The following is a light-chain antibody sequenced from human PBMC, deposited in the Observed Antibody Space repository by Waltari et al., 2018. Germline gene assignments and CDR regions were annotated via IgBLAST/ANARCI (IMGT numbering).Light chain of an antibody. CDR3: DSYASENILL. CDR1: RSDIGGYDY. V-gene: IGLV2-14*01. Sequence: QSALSQPASVSGSPGQSITISCSGSRSDIGGYDYVSWYQQHPGKAPKLLIYDVNKRPSGVSDRFPCSKLGFTASLTISGLQAEDEADYYCDSYASENILLFGGGTKVTVL. CDR2: DVN. J-gene: IGLJ2*01.